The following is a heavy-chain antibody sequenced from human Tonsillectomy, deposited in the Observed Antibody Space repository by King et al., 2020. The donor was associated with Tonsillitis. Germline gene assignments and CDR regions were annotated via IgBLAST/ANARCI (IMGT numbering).Heavy chain of an antibody. J-gene: IGHJ6*02. CDR2: ISAGGGST. V-gene: IGHV3-23*04. CDR3: AKEKSSSSLPDV. CDR1: GFTFSTYA. Sequence: VQLVESGGGLVQPGGSLRLSCAASGFTFSTYAIIWVRQAPGKGLEWVSTISAGGGSTYYAASVKGRFTISRDNSKNTLYLRMNSLRVEDTAVYFCAKEKSSSSLPDVWGQGTTVTVSS. D-gene: IGHD6-13*01.